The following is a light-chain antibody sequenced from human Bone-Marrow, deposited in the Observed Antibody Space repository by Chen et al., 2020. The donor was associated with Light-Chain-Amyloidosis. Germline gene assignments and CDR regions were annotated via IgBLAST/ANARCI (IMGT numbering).Light chain of an antibody. J-gene: IGKJ3*01. CDR1: QSLLHSNGNTY. Sequence: DIVMTQSPLSLPVTPGAPASISCRSSQSLLHSNGNTYLDWFLQKPGQSPQLLISFGSNRASGVPDRFSGSGSGTDFTLKISRVEAEDVGVYYCMQALQGPFTFGPGTKVDIK. CDR3: MQALQGPFT. CDR2: FGS. V-gene: IGKV2-28*01.